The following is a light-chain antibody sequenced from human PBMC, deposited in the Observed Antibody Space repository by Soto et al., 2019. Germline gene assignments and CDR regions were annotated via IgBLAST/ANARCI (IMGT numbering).Light chain of an antibody. Sequence: QSAPTQPASVSGSPGQSITISCTGTSSDIGGYNYVSWYQHHPGKAPKLIIYEVSNRPSGVSNRFSGSKSGNTASLTVSGLQAEDEADYFCTSYTVTSTLAFGGGTKLTVL. CDR2: EVS. J-gene: IGLJ3*02. CDR3: TSYTVTSTLA. V-gene: IGLV2-14*01. CDR1: SSDIGGYNY.